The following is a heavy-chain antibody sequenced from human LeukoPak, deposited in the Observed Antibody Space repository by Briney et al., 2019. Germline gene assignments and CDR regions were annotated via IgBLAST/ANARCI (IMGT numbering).Heavy chain of an antibody. Sequence: GGSLRLSCAASGFTFSTYWMTWVRQAPGKGLEWVANIKQDGSQKYYVDSVKGRFTISRDNAKNTVYLQMNSLRAEDTAVYYCARDRYIYGYDGLDVWGQGTTVTVSS. CDR2: IKQDGSQK. D-gene: IGHD5-18*01. J-gene: IGHJ6*02. CDR3: ARDRYIYGYDGLDV. V-gene: IGHV3-7*01. CDR1: GFTFSTYW.